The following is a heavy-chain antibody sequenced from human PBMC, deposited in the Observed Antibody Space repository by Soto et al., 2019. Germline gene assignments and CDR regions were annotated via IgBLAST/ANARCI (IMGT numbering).Heavy chain of an antibody. V-gene: IGHV4-4*07. CDR1: GRSISDFF. Sequence: SETLSLTCTVSGRSISDFFWSWIRQPAGKGLEWIGRIYPGGRTYSNPSLKSRVTMSADTSKNQYFLTMRDVTGAETAGYDWGRALGPGGSWSYDPLRQATLVTVSS. D-gene: IGHD6-13*01. J-gene: IGHJ5*02. CDR3: GRALGPGGSWSYDP. CDR2: IYPGGRT.